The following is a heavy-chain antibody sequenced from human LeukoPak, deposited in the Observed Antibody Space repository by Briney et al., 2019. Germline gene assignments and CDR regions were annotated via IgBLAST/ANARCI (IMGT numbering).Heavy chain of an antibody. Sequence: SETLSLTCAVYGGSFSGYYWNWIRQPPGKGLEWIGEINDSRSTNYNPSLKSQVTISVDTSKNQFSLKLSSVTAADTAVYYCARGAAAGSPLGYWGQGTLVTVSS. CDR1: GGSFSGYY. D-gene: IGHD6-13*01. CDR2: INDSRST. CDR3: ARGAAAGSPLGY. V-gene: IGHV4-34*01. J-gene: IGHJ4*02.